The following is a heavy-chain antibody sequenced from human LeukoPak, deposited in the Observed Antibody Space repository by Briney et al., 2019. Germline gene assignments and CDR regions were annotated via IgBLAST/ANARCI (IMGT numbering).Heavy chain of an antibody. Sequence: GGSLRLSCAASGFTFSSYGMHWVRQAPGKGLEWVAFIRYDGSNKYYADSVKGRFTISRDNSKNTLYLRMNSLRAEDTAVYYCAKGFAKANWFDPWGQGTLVTVSS. CDR3: AKGFAKANWFDP. CDR2: IRYDGSNK. J-gene: IGHJ5*02. CDR1: GFTFSSYG. V-gene: IGHV3-30*02.